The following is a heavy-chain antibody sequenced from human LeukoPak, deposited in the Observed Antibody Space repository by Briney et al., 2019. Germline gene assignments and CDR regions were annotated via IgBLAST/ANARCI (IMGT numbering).Heavy chain of an antibody. Sequence: GGSLRLSCAPSGFTFNSYPMTWVRQAPGKGLEWVSTIPSGGDTYYADSVKGRFTISRDNSRDTLYLQMNSLRAEDTAVYYCARGGGAYTPFDCWGLGTLVTVSS. J-gene: IGHJ4*02. V-gene: IGHV3-23*01. CDR1: GFTFNSYP. CDR2: IPSGGDT. D-gene: IGHD3-16*01. CDR3: ARGGGAYTPFDC.